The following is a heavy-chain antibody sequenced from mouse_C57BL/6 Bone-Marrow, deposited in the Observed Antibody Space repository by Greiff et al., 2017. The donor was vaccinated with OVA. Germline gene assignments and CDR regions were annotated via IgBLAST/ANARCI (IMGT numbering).Heavy chain of an antibody. D-gene: IGHD2-5*01. CDR2: INPGSGGT. CDR3: ARYYYSNRGYYFDY. V-gene: IGHV1-54*01. J-gene: IGHJ2*01. CDR1: GYAFTNYL. Sequence: QVQLQQSGAELVRPGTSVKVSCKASGYAFTNYLIEWVKQRPGQGLEWIGVINPGSGGTNYNEKFKGKATLTADKSSRTAYMQLSSLTSEDSAVYFCARYYYSNRGYYFDYWGQGTTLTVSS.